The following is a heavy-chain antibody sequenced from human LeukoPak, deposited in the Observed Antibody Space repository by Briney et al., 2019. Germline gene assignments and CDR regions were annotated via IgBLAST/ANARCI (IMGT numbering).Heavy chain of an antibody. CDR3: ARRVAVAGPLDY. V-gene: IGHV4-59*08. CDR1: GGSISSYY. Sequence: PSETLSLTCTVSGGSISSYYWSWNRQPPGKGLEWIGYIYYTGSTNYNPSLKSRVTISVDTSKNQFSLKLSSVTAADTAVYYCARRVAVAGPLDYWGQGTLVPVSS. J-gene: IGHJ4*02. D-gene: IGHD6-19*01. CDR2: IYYTGST.